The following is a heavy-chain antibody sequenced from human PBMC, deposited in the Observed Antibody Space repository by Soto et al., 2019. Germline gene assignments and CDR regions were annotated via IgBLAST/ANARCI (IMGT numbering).Heavy chain of an antibody. Sequence: GGSLRLSCAASGFTFSNAWMSWVRQAPGKGLEWVGRIKTKTDGGTTDYAAPVKGRFTISRDDSKNTLYLQMNSLKTEDTAVYYCSGSGSYVSYYYGMDVWGQGTTVTVSS. D-gene: IGHD3-10*01. CDR2: IKTKTDGGTT. CDR1: GFTFSNAW. V-gene: IGHV3-15*01. CDR3: SGSGSYVSYYYGMDV. J-gene: IGHJ6*02.